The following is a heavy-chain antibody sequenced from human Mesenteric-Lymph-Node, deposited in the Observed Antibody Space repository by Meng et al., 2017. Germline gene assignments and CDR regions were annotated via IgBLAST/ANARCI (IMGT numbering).Heavy chain of an antibody. J-gene: IGHJ6*02. CDR2: IYYSGST. D-gene: IGHD3-10*01. CDR1: GYSISSGYY. V-gene: IGHV4-38-2*02. CDR3: ARDRVVYYGSGSDYYYYGMDV. Sequence: SETLSLTCTVSGYSISSGYYWGWIRQPPGKGLEWIGYIYYSGSTNYNPSLKSRVTISVDTSKNQFSLKLSSVTAADTAVYYCARDRVVYYGSGSDYYYYGMDVWGQGTTVTVSS.